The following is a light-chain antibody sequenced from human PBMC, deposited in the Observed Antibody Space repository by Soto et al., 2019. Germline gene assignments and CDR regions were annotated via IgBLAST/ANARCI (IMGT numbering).Light chain of an antibody. CDR1: RSSIGAGYD. J-gene: IGLJ1*01. V-gene: IGLV1-40*01. CDR2: GNN. Sequence: QSVLTQPPSVSGAPVQGATISCTGSRSSIGAGYDVHWYQQVPGTAPKLLIYGNNNRPSGVPDRFSGSKSGTSASLASTGLQAEDESDYYCQSYDSSLSDFYVVGTGTKLTVL. CDR3: QSYDSSLSDFYV.